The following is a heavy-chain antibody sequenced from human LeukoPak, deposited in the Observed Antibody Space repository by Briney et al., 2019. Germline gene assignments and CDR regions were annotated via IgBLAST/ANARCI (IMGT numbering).Heavy chain of an antibody. CDR2: IYHSGST. D-gene: IGHD6-13*01. J-gene: IGHJ3*02. Sequence: PSQTLSLTCAVSGGSISSGGYYWSWIRQPPGKGLEWIGYIYHSGSTYYNPPLKSRVTISVDRSKNQFSLKLSSVTAADTAVYYCAVAAAEIRAFDIWGQGTMVTVSS. CDR1: GGSISSGGYY. CDR3: AVAAAEIRAFDI. V-gene: IGHV4-30-2*01.